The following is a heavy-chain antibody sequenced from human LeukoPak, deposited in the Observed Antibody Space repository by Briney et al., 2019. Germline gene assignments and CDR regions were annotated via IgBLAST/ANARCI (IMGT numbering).Heavy chain of an antibody. CDR1: GFTVSSNY. CDR2: IYSGGST. CDR3: ARDRQLVIDY. V-gene: IGHV3-53*01. Sequence: GGSLRLSCAASGFTVSSNYMSWVRQAPGKGLEWVSVIYSGGSTYYADSVKDRFTISRDNAKNSLYLQMNSLRAEDTAVYYCARDRQLVIDYWGQGTLVTVSS. J-gene: IGHJ4*02. D-gene: IGHD6-6*01.